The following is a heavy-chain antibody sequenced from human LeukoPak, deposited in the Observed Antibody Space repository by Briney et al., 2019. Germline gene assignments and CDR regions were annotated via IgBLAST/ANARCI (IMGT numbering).Heavy chain of an antibody. J-gene: IGHJ4*02. D-gene: IGHD2-15*01. CDR1: GFTFSDHY. Sequence: GGSLRLSCAASGFTFSDHYMDWVRQAPGKGLEWVGRTRKKANSYTTEYAASVKGRFTISRDDPKNSLYLQMNSLETEDTAVYYCTRVRGEAVVDYWGQGTLVTVSS. CDR3: TRVRGEAVVDY. V-gene: IGHV3-72*01. CDR2: TRKKANSYTT.